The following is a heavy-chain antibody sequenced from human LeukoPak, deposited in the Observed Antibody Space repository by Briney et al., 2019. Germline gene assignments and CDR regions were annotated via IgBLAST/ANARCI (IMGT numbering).Heavy chain of an antibody. CDR3: ARDGGIIRYFDWLTHYYYYYMDV. V-gene: IGHV1-18*01. CDR1: GYTFTSYG. D-gene: IGHD3-9*01. Sequence: GASVKVSCKASGYTFTSYGISWVRQAPGQGLEWMGWISAYNGNTNYAQKLQGRVTMTTDTSTSTAYMELRSLRSDDTAVYYCARDGGIIRYFDWLTHYYYYYMDVWGKGTTVTVSS. J-gene: IGHJ6*03. CDR2: ISAYNGNT.